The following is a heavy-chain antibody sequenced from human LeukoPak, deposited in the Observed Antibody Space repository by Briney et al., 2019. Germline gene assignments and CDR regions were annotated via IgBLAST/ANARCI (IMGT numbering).Heavy chain of an antibody. CDR2: INPNTGGT. CDR1: GYTFTGYY. Sequence: ASVKVSCKASGYTFTGYYMHWVRQAPGQGLEWMGWINPNTGGTDYAQRFQGRVIMTRDTSISTAYMELFSLISDDTAVYYCARVGITMTLEYYFDYWGQGTLVTVSS. CDR3: ARVGITMTLEYYFDY. J-gene: IGHJ4*02. D-gene: IGHD3-22*01. V-gene: IGHV1-2*02.